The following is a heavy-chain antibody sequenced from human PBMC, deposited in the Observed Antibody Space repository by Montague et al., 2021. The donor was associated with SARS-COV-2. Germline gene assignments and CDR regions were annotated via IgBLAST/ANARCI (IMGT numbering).Heavy chain of an antibody. J-gene: IGHJ6*02. Sequence: SLRLSLSASGFTVSSNYMSWVRQAPGKGLEWVSVIYSGGSTYYADSVKGRFTISRDNSKNTLYLQMNSLRAEDTAVYYCARDVVVVAATGVHYYYYGMDVWGQGTTVTVSS. CDR3: ARDVVVVAATGVHYYYYGMDV. V-gene: IGHV3-66*01. CDR1: GFTVSSNY. D-gene: IGHD2-15*01. CDR2: IYSGGST.